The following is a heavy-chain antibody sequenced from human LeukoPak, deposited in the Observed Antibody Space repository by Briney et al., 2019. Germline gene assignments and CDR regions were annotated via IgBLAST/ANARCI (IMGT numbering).Heavy chain of an antibody. CDR2: ISGSGGST. CDR1: GFTFSSYD. V-gene: IGHV3-23*01. D-gene: IGHD4-17*01. Sequence: GGSLRLSCAASGFTFSSYDMNWVRQAPGKGLEWVSAISGSGGSTYYADSVKGRFTISRDNSKNTLYLQMNSLRGEDTAVYYCAKIRDDFGNYYFEYWGQGTLATVSS. CDR3: AKIRDDFGNYYFEY. J-gene: IGHJ4*02.